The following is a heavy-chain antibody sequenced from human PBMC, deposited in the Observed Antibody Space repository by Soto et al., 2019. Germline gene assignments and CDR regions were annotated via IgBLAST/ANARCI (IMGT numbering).Heavy chain of an antibody. D-gene: IGHD1-1*01. J-gene: IGHJ6*02. Sequence: PSETLSLTCTVSGGSVNSGGYHWSWIRQHPGKGLEWIGDIYYSESTYYNPSLKSRVTISIDTSTNHFSLHLSALTAADTAVYYCERAPIPNWNYYGMDVCGQGPTVTVSS. CDR1: GGSVNSGGYH. V-gene: IGHV4-31*03. CDR3: ERAPIPNWNYYGMDV. CDR2: IYYSEST.